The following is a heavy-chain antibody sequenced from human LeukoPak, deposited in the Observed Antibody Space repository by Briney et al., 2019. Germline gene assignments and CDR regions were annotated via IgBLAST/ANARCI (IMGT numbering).Heavy chain of an antibody. CDR2: LYYSGST. CDR1: GGSISSSTYY. CDR3: ARQAISGYDPPPFDS. J-gene: IGHJ4*02. V-gene: IGHV4-39*01. Sequence: SETLSLICTVSGGSISSSTYYWGWIRQPPGKGLEWIGNLYYSGSTYYNPSLKSRVTISVDTSKNQFSLKLSSVTAADTAVYYCARQAISGYDPPPFDSWGQGTLVTVSS. D-gene: IGHD5-12*01.